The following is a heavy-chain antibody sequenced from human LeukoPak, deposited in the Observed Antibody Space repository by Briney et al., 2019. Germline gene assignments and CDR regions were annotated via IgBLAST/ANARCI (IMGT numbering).Heavy chain of an antibody. V-gene: IGHV3-21*01. CDR2: ISSSSDYR. CDR1: GFTFSSYS. CDR3: AVAGLSYWYFDL. D-gene: IGHD6-19*01. Sequence: GGSLRLSCAASGFTFSSYSMNWVRQAPGKGLEWVSSISSSSDYRYYADSVKGRFTISRDNAKNSLYLQMNSLRAEDTAVYYCAVAGLSYWYFDLWGRGTLVTVSS. J-gene: IGHJ2*01.